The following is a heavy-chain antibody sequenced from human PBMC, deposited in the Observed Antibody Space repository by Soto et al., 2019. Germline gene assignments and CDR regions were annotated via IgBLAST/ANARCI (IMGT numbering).Heavy chain of an antibody. V-gene: IGHV1-69*02. CDR2: IIPILGIA. CDR3: ARVSFNGLFGAFDI. Sequence: QVQLVQSGAEVKKPGSSVKVSCKASGGTFSSYTISWVRQAPGQGLEWMGRIIPILGIANYAQKFQGRVTITADKSTSTDYMELSSLRSEDTAVYYCARVSFNGLFGAFDIWGQGRMVTVSS. D-gene: IGHD3-22*01. J-gene: IGHJ3*02. CDR1: GGTFSSYT.